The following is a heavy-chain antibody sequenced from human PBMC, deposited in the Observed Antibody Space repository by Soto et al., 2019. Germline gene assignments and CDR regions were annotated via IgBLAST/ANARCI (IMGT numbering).Heavy chain of an antibody. CDR2: IIPIFRST. Sequence: QVQLVQSGAEVKKPGSSVKVSCKASGGTFNSYALTWVRQAPGHGLEWMGGIIPIFRSTNYAQKFQGRVTITANRSTSTAYMELSSLRSDDTAVYYFARVLHPPYGSGLRSLYWYFDLWGRGTLVTVSS. V-gene: IGHV1-69*06. J-gene: IGHJ2*01. D-gene: IGHD6-19*01. CDR3: ARVLHPPYGSGLRSLYWYFDL. CDR1: GGTFNSYA.